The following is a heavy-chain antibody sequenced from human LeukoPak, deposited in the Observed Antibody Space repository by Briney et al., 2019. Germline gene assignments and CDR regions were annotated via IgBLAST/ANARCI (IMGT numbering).Heavy chain of an antibody. V-gene: IGHV4-34*01. D-gene: IGHD3-22*01. CDR2: INHSGST. J-gene: IGHJ4*02. Sequence: KPSETLSLTCAVYGGSFSGYYWSWIRQPPGKGLEWIGEINHSGSTNYNPSLKSRVTISVDTSKNQFSLKLSSVTAADTAVYYCARLLDSSGYYDYWGQGTLVTVSS. CDR3: ARLLDSSGYYDY. CDR1: GGSFSGYY.